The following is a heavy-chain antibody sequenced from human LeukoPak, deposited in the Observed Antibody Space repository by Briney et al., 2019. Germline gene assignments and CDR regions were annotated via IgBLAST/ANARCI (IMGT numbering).Heavy chain of an antibody. J-gene: IGHJ4*02. CDR1: GGSISSYY. Sequence: PSETLSLTCTVSGGSISSYYWGWIRQPPGKGLEWIGSIYYSGSTYYNPSLKSRVTISADTSKNQFSLKLSSVTAADTAVYYCARHVPIYYGSGSYYFDYWGQGTLVTVSS. CDR3: ARHVPIYYGSGSYYFDY. V-gene: IGHV4-39*01. D-gene: IGHD3-10*01. CDR2: IYYSGST.